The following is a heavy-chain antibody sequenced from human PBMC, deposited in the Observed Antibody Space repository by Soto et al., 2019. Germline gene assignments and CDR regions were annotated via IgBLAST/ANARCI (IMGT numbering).Heavy chain of an antibody. CDR1: GFRLSYSG. CDR2: IWYDGTEI. Sequence: QVQLVESGGGVVQPGGSLTLSCAASGFRLSYSGMHWVRQAPGKGLKWLAVIWYDGTEIYDADSAKGRFTISRDTSKNILYLQMNNLRADDTALYYCAQSRDGYHHGYSWGQGTLVSVSS. CDR3: AQSRDGYHHGYS. J-gene: IGHJ4*02. V-gene: IGHV3-33*01. D-gene: IGHD5-12*01.